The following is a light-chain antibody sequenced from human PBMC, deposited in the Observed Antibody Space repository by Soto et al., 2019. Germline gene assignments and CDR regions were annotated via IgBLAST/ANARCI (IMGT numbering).Light chain of an antibody. Sequence: QSALTQPASVSGSPGQSITISCTGTSSDVGGYNYVSWYQQHPGKAPKLMIYEVSSRPSGISNRFSGSKSGNTASLTISGLQAEDEADYYCSSYTSSTTLDVFGTGTNSPS. CDR1: SSDVGGYNY. CDR2: EVS. V-gene: IGLV2-14*01. J-gene: IGLJ1*01. CDR3: SSYTSSTTLDV.